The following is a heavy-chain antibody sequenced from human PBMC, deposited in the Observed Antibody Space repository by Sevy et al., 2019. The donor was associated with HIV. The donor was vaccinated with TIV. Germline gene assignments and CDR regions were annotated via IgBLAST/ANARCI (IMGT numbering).Heavy chain of an antibody. J-gene: IGHJ4*02. CDR1: GFTFSNYD. D-gene: IGHD2-21*02. CDR2: ISHDGNYK. Sequence: GGSLRLSCAASGFTFSNYDMHWVRQAPGKGLEWVAVISHDGNYKNYADSVKVRFTISRDDFKNTLYLQMSSLRPEDTAVYFCGGLFSCGGDCSYLDYWGQGALVTVSS. CDR3: GGLFSCGGDCSYLDY. V-gene: IGHV3-30-3*01.